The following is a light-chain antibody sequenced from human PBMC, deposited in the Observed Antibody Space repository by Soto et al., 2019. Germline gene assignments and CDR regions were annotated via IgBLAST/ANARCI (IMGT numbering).Light chain of an antibody. J-gene: IGKJ4*01. V-gene: IGKV2-28*01. Sequence: DLVMTQSPLSLPVTPGEPASISCRSSQSLLHSNGYNYLDWYLQKPGQSPQLLIYLGSSRASGVPDRFSGSVSGTDFTLKISRVEAEDVGVYYCMQALQTPSTFGGGTKVEIK. CDR3: MQALQTPST. CDR2: LGS. CDR1: QSLLHSNGYNY.